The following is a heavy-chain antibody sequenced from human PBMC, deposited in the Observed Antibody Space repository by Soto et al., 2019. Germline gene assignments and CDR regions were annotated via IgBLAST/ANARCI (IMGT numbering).Heavy chain of an antibody. Sequence: QLQLQESGPGLVKPSETLSLTCTVSGGSISSSNYYWGWIRQPPGKGLEWIGSIYYTGSTYSGCTYYNFSLKSRVTISVDTSKNQFSTKLSSVTAADTAVYYCARHVGYYYYMDVWGKGTTVTVSS. V-gene: IGHV4-39*01. CDR2: IYYTGSTYSGCT. J-gene: IGHJ6*03. CDR1: GGSISSSNYY. CDR3: ARHVGYYYYMDV.